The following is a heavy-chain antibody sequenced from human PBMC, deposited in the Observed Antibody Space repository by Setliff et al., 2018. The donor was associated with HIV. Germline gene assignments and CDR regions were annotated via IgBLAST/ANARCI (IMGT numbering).Heavy chain of an antibody. D-gene: IGHD6-19*01. CDR2: IIPAFGTA. CDR3: ARGEGSGWDTVEENYYNLDV. Sequence: GASVKVSCKASGGTFSASGFSWVRQAPGQGLEWMGGIIPAFGTADYAQKFQGRVAITADASTSTAYMELISLRSEDTAVYYCARGEGSGWDTVEENYYNLDVWGPGTTVTVS. J-gene: IGHJ6*03. CDR1: GGTFSASG. V-gene: IGHV1-69*13.